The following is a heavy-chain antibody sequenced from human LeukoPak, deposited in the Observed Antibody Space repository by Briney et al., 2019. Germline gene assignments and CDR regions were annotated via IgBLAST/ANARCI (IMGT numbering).Heavy chain of an antibody. D-gene: IGHD6-19*01. J-gene: IGHJ4*02. CDR1: GGSISSYY. CDR3: ARGPSSGWYEVDY. Sequence: TSETLSLTCTVSGGSISSYYWSWIRQPPGKGLEWIGYIYYSGSTNYNPSLKSRVTISVDTSKNQFSLKLSSVTAADTAVYYCARGPSSGWYEVDYWGQGTLVTVSS. V-gene: IGHV4-59*01. CDR2: IYYSGST.